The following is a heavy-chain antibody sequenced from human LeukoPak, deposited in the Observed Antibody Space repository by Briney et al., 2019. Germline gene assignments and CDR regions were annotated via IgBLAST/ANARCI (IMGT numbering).Heavy chain of an antibody. CDR3: AREGIAVAGNFDY. Sequence: PSETLSLTCAVYGGSFSGYYWSWIRQPPGKGLEWIGEINHSGSTNYNPSLKSRVTISVDTSKNQFSLKLSSVTAADTAVYYCAREGIAVAGNFDYWGQGTLVTVSS. CDR1: GGSFSGYY. J-gene: IGHJ4*02. D-gene: IGHD6-19*01. V-gene: IGHV4-34*01. CDR2: INHSGST.